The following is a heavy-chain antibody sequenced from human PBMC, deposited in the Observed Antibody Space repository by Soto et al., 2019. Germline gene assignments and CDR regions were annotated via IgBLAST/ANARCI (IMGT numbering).Heavy chain of an antibody. CDR2: IYYSGST. D-gene: IGHD3-10*01. J-gene: IGHJ5*02. Sequence: SETLSLTCTVSGGSISSGDYYWSWIRQPPGKGLEWIGYIYYSGSTYYNPSLKSRVTISVDTSKNQFSLKLSSVTAADTAVYYCARDSYYGSGSYDGWFDPWGQGTLVTVSS. CDR1: GGSISSGDYY. CDR3: ARDSYYGSGSYDGWFDP. V-gene: IGHV4-30-4*01.